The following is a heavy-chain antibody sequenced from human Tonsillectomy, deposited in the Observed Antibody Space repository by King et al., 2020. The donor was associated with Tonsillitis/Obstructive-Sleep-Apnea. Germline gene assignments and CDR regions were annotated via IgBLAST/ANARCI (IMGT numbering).Heavy chain of an antibody. D-gene: IGHD2-15*01. CDR3: ARLVVVVVAATQSGFDI. CDR2: ISSSGSTI. J-gene: IGHJ3*02. Sequence: VQLVESGGGLVQPGGSLRLSCAASGFTFSSYEMNWVRQAPGKGLEWVSYISSSGSTIYYADSVKGRFTISRDNAKTSLYLQMNSLRAEDTAVYYCARLVVVVVAATQSGFDIWGQGTMVTVSS. CDR1: GFTFSSYE. V-gene: IGHV3-48*03.